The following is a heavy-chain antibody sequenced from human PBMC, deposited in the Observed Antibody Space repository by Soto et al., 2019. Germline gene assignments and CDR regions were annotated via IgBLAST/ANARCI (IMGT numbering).Heavy chain of an antibody. CDR2: IIPIFGTA. D-gene: IGHD2-21*02. V-gene: IGHV1-69*01. J-gene: IGHJ6*02. Sequence: SVKDSCKASGGTFSSYAISWGRQAPGQGLEWMGGIIPIFGTANYAQKFQGRVTITADESTSTAYMELSSLRSEDTAVYYCASAGVVVTATLYYYYGTDVWGQGTTVTVSS. CDR1: GGTFSSYA. CDR3: ASAGVVVTATLYYYYGTDV.